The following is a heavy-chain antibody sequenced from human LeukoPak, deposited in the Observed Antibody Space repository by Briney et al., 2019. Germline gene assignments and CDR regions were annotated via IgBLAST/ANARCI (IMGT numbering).Heavy chain of an antibody. D-gene: IGHD1-26*01. CDR3: ARGDSIVGATKGFDY. CDR1: GFTFSSYA. Sequence: GGSLRLSCAASGFTFSSYAMHWVRQAPGKGLEYVSAISSNGGSTYYANSVKGRFTISRDNSKNTLYLQMGSLRAEDMAVYYCARGDSIVGATKGFDYWGQGTLVTVSS. CDR2: ISSNGGST. J-gene: IGHJ4*02. V-gene: IGHV3-64*01.